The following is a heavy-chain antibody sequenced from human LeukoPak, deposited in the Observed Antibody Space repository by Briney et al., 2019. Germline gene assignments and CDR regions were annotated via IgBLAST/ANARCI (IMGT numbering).Heavy chain of an antibody. Sequence: PGGSLRLSCAASGFTFSSHSMNWVRQAPGKGLEWVSSISSSSSYIYYADSVKGRFTISRDNAKNSLYLQMNSLRAEDTAVYYCASAFWSGYIDYWGQGTLVTVSS. V-gene: IGHV3-21*01. CDR1: GFTFSSHS. J-gene: IGHJ4*02. CDR2: ISSSSSYI. D-gene: IGHD3-3*01. CDR3: ASAFWSGYIDY.